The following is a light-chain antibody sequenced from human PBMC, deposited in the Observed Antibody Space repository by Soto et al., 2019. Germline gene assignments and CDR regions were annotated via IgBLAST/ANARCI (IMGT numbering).Light chain of an antibody. J-gene: IGKJ1*01. V-gene: IGKV1-39*01. CDR2: AAS. CDR3: QQTDTNPWT. CDR1: QTMNNF. Sequence: DIQMTQSPSSLSASVGDRVTITCRASQTMNNFLNWYQQKPGKAPKLLIYAASSLQSGVQSRFSGSGFGTDFTLTITSLQPEDFASYCCQQTDTNPWTFGQGTRVEIK.